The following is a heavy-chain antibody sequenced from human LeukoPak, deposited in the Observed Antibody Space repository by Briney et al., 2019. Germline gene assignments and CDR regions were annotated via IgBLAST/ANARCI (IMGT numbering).Heavy chain of an antibody. V-gene: IGHV3-23*01. CDR3: AHEGLSFHRYYFDY. CDR1: GFTFSSYS. D-gene: IGHD3-16*02. CDR2: ISTIVGST. J-gene: IGHJ4*02. Sequence: AGSLRLSCAASGFTFSSYSMSWVRQAPGKGLEWVSAISTIVGSTYYADSGKGPSTIATHTSKNTPYLQMNSLITEDPSVYYCAHEGLSFHRYYFDYWGQGTLVTVSS.